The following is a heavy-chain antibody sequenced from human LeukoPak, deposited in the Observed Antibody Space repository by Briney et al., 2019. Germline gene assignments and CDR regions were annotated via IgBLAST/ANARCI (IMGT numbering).Heavy chain of an antibody. J-gene: IGHJ4*02. D-gene: IGHD4-23*01. Sequence: GGSLRLSCPAPGFTFSTYAMHWARQAPGKGLEWVAVISYDGNNKYYADSVRGRFTISRDNSKNTLYLQMNSLRGDDTAVYYCAGEITTLGYWGQGTPVTVSS. V-gene: IGHV3-30-3*01. CDR1: GFTFSTYA. CDR3: AGEITTLGY. CDR2: ISYDGNNK.